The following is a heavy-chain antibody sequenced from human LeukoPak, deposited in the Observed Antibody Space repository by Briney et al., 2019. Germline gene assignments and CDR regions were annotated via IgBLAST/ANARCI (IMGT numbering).Heavy chain of an antibody. CDR1: GFTFDDYA. J-gene: IGHJ5*02. D-gene: IGHD3-22*01. CDR2: ISWNSGSI. V-gene: IGHV3-9*01. Sequence: GRSLRLSCAASGFTFDDYAMHWVRQATGKGLEWVSGISWNSGSIGYADSVKGRFTISRDNAKNSLYLQMNSLRAEDTALYYCAKDIRLIYDSSGYYTSWGQGTLVTVSS. CDR3: AKDIRLIYDSSGYYTS.